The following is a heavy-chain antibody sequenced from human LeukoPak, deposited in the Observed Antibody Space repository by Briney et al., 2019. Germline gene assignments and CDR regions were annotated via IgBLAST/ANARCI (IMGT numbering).Heavy chain of an antibody. CDR2: IIPILGIA. J-gene: IGHJ6*02. D-gene: IGHD6-6*01. CDR1: GGTFSSYA. Sequence: ASVKVSCKASGGTFSSYAISWVRQAPGQGLEWMGRIIPILGIANYAQKFQGRVTITADKSTSTAYMELSSLRSEDTAVYYCARDRVRQLGPLYYYYDMDVWGQGTTVTVSS. CDR3: ARDRVRQLGPLYYYYDMDV. V-gene: IGHV1-69*04.